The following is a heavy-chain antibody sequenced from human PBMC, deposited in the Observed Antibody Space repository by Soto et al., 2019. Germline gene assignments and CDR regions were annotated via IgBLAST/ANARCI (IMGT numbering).Heavy chain of an antibody. J-gene: IGHJ1*01. CDR2: MNSDGGNT. Sequence: EVQLVESGGALVQPGGSLRLSCAASGFTFSNYWMHWVRQAPGKGLVWISRMNSDGGNTVYADAVKGRFTISRDNAKDKVSLQMTSLRVEDTAVYYCATSKGGESHGPTTHWGQGTLVTVSP. CDR3: ATSKGGESHGPTTH. CDR1: GFTFSNYW. D-gene: IGHD1-26*01. V-gene: IGHV3-74*01.